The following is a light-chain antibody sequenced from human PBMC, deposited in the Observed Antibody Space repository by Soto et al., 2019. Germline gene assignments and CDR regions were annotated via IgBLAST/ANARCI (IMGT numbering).Light chain of an antibody. J-gene: IGLJ2*01. Sequence: QPVLTQPPSTSGTPGQRVTISCSGSSSNIGSNHVYWYQQFPGMAPKLLMYRSDQRPTGVPDRFSGSKSGTSASLAISGLRSDDEADYNCSARDDSLSGVVFGGGTKVTVL. V-gene: IGLV1-47*01. CDR1: SSNIGSNH. CDR3: SARDDSLSGVV. CDR2: RSD.